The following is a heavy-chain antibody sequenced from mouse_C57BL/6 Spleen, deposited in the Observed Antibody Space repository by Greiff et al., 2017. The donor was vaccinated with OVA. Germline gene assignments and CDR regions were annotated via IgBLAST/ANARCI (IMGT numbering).Heavy chain of an antibody. J-gene: IGHJ4*01. CDR1: GFSFNTYA. CDR3: VRQPERYAMDY. Sequence: DVHLVESGGGLVQPKGSLKLSCAASGFSFNTYAMNWVRQAPGKGLEWVARIRSKSNNYASYYAVSVKDRFTISRDDSESMHYLQMNNLKTEDTAMYYCVRQPERYAMDYWGQGTSVTVSS. V-gene: IGHV10-1*01. CDR2: IRSKSNNYAS.